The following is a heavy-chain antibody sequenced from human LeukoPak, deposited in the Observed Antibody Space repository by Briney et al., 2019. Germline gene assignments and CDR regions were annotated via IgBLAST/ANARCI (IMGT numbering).Heavy chain of an antibody. CDR1: GYTFTSYG. CDR2: ISAYNGNT. V-gene: IGHV1-18*01. J-gene: IGHJ4*02. D-gene: IGHD1-26*01. CDR3: ASPKRSGSYLPFDY. Sequence: GASVKVSCKASGYTFTSYGISWVRQAPGQGLEWMGWISAYNGNTNYAQKLQGRVTMTTDTSTSTAYMELRSLRSDDTAVYYCASPKRSGSYLPFDYCGQGTLVTVSS.